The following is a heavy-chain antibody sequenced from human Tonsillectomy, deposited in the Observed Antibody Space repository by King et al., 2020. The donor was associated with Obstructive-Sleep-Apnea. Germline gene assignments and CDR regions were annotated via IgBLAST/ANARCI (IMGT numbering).Heavy chain of an antibody. CDR2: IYYSGST. CDR1: GGSISSSSYY. CDR3: ARDPHSGYYYD. J-gene: IGHJ4*02. V-gene: IGHV4-39*07. D-gene: IGHD3-22*01. Sequence: QLQESGPGLVKPSETLSLTCTVSGGSISSSSYYWGWIRQPPGKGLEWIGSIYYSGSTYYNPSLKSRDTISVDTSKNQFSLKLSSVTAADTAVYYCARDPHSGYYYDWGQGTLVTVSS.